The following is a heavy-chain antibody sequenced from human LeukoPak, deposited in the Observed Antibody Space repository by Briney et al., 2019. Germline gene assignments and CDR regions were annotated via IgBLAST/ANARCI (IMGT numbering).Heavy chain of an antibody. CDR3: ATDRYYGDYVRLDY. J-gene: IGHJ4*02. Sequence: ASVKVSCKVSGYTLTELSTHWVRQAPGKGLEWMGGFDPEDGETIYAQKFQGRVTMTEDTSTDTAYMELSSLRSEDTAVYYCATDRYYGDYVRLDYWGQGTLVTVSS. V-gene: IGHV1-24*01. D-gene: IGHD4-17*01. CDR1: GYTLTELS. CDR2: FDPEDGET.